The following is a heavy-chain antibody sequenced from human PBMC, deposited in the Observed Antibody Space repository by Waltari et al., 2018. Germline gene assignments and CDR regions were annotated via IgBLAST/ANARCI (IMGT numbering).Heavy chain of an antibody. CDR3: ARVELALSFYY. CDR1: GGSISSYY. V-gene: IGHV4-59*01. D-gene: IGHD6-13*01. Sequence: QVQLQESGPGLVKPSETLSLTCTVSGGSISSYYWSWIRQPPGKGLEWTGYIYYSGSTNYHPPPKSRVTISVDTSKNQFSLKLSSVTAADTAVYYWARVELALSFYYWGQGTLVTVSS. CDR2: IYYSGST. J-gene: IGHJ4*02.